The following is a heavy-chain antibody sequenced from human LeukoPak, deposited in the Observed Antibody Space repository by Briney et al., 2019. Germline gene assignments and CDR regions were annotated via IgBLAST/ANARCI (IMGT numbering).Heavy chain of an antibody. J-gene: IGHJ5*02. V-gene: IGHV5-51*01. CDR2: IYPGDSDT. CDR3: ARRAYGGNLLGWFDP. Sequence: GESLQISCKGSGYSFTSYWIGWVRQMPGKGLEWMGIIYPGDSDTRYSPSFQGQVTISADKSISTAYLQWSSLKASDTAMYYCARRAYGGNLLGWFDPWGQGTLVTVSS. CDR1: GYSFTSYW. D-gene: IGHD4-23*01.